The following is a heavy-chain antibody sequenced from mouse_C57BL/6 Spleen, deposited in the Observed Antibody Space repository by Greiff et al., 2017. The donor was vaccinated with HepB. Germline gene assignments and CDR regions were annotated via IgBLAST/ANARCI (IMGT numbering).Heavy chain of an antibody. CDR3: ARTGDYGWYFDV. CDR2: IYPGDGDT. D-gene: IGHD2-4*01. V-gene: IGHV1-82*01. J-gene: IGHJ1*03. Sequence: QVQLQQSGPELVKPGASVKISCKASGYAFSSSWMNWVKQRPGKGLEWIGRIYPGDGDTNYNGKFKGKATLTADKSSSTAYMQLSSLTSEDSAVYFCARTGDYGWYFDVWGTGTTVTVSS. CDR1: GYAFSSSW.